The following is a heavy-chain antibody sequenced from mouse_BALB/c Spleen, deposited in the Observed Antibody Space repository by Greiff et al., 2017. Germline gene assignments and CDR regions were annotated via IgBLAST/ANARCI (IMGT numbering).Heavy chain of an antibody. CDR2: INPYNDGT. CDR3: AKRIYYGNDY. D-gene: IGHD2-1*01. J-gene: IGHJ2*01. CDR1: GYTFTSYV. V-gene: IGHV1-14*01. Sequence: EVQLQQSGPELVKPGASVKMSCKASGYTFTSYVMHWVKQKPGQGLEWIGYINPYNDGTNYNEKFNGKATLTSDKSSSTAYMELSSLTSEDSAVYYCAKRIYYGNDYWGQGTTLTVSS.